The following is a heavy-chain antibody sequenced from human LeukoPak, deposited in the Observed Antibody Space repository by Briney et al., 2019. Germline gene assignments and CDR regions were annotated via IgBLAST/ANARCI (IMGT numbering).Heavy chain of an antibody. D-gene: IGHD6-19*01. J-gene: IGHJ4*02. Sequence: GGSLRLSCAASGFTFSSYAMSWVRHAPGKGLEWVSAISGSGGSTYYADSVKGRFTISRDNSKNTLYLQMNSLRGEDTAVYYCARGAAVALELWGQGTLVTVSS. V-gene: IGHV3-23*01. CDR3: ARGAAVALEL. CDR1: GFTFSSYA. CDR2: ISGSGGST.